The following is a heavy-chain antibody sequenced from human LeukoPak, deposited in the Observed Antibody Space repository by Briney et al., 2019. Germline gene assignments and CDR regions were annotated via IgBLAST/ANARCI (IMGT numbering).Heavy chain of an antibody. J-gene: IGHJ4*02. Sequence: GSLRLSCAASGFTFRNYWMSWVRQAPGKGLEWVANMKQDGSEKLYVDSVKGRFTISRDNAKNSLDLQMNSLRVEDTAVYYCAKNTESQVIFRDWGQGTLVTVSS. CDR1: GFTFRNYW. CDR3: AKNTESQVIFRD. CDR2: MKQDGSEK. V-gene: IGHV3-7*01. D-gene: IGHD2-15*01.